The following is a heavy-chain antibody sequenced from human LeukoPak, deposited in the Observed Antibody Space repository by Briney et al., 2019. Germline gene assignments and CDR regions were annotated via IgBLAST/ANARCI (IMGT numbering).Heavy chain of an antibody. V-gene: IGHV4-59*01. CDR1: GGSISSYY. CDR3: ASSYYGDYEDGWFDP. J-gene: IGHJ5*02. Sequence: NPSETLSLTCTVSGGSISSYYWSWIRQPPGKGLEWIGYIYYSGSTNYNPSLKSRVTISVDTSKNQFSLKLSSVTAADTAVYYCASSYYGDYEDGWFDPWGQGTLVTVSS. CDR2: IYYSGST. D-gene: IGHD4-17*01.